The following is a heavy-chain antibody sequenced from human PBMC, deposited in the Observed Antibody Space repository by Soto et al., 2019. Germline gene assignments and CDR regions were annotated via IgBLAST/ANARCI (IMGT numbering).Heavy chain of an antibody. J-gene: IGHJ3*02. V-gene: IGHV3-30-3*01. CDR1: GFSFSSYA. CDR2: ISYDGSNK. D-gene: IGHD3-22*01. CDR3: ARDRDRKFRIVVVITDAFDI. Sequence: HPGGSLRLSCAASGFSFSSYARHWVRQAPGKGLEWVAVISYDGSNKYYADSVKGRFTISRDNSKNTLYLQMNSLRAEDTAVYYCARDRDRKFRIVVVITDAFDIWGQGKMVT.